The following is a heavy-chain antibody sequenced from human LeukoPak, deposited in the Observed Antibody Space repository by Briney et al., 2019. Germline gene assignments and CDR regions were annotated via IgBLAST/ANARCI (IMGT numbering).Heavy chain of an antibody. Sequence: GGSLRPSCAASGFTFSSYEINWVRQAPGKGLEWVSYISTSGATIYYADSLRGRFTISRDNARTSLYLQMNSLRAEDTAVYYCVRARIVGAQRLRDAFDIWGLGTLVTVSS. V-gene: IGHV3-48*03. D-gene: IGHD1-26*01. CDR1: GFTFSSYE. J-gene: IGHJ3*02. CDR3: VRARIVGAQRLRDAFDI. CDR2: ISTSGATI.